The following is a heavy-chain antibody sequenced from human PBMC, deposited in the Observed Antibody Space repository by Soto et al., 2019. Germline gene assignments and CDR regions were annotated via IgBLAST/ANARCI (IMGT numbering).Heavy chain of an antibody. V-gene: IGHV1-46*01. Sequence: ASVKVSCKASGYTFTSYYMHWVRQAPGQVLEWMGIINPSGGSTSYAQKFQGRVTMTRDTSTSTVYMELSSLRSEDTAVYYCASSYYDSSGYSANWFDPWGQGTLVTVSS. CDR1: GYTFTSYY. CDR3: ASSYYDSSGYSANWFDP. CDR2: INPSGGST. J-gene: IGHJ5*02. D-gene: IGHD3-22*01.